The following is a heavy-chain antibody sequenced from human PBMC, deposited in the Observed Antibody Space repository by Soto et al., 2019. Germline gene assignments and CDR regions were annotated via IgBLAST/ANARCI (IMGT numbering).Heavy chain of an antibody. J-gene: IGHJ5*02. CDR2: IYYSGST. CDR3: ARDRVRGVMVWFDP. Sequence: SETLSLTCTVSGGPISSYYWSWIRQPPGKGLEWIGYIYYSGSTNYNPSLKSRVTISVDTSKNQFSLKLSSVTAADTAVYYCARDRVRGVMVWFDPWGQGTLVTVSS. V-gene: IGHV4-59*01. D-gene: IGHD3-10*01. CDR1: GGPISSYY.